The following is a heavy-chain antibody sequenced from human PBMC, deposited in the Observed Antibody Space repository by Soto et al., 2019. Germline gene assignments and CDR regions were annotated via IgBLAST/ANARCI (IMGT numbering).Heavy chain of an antibody. Sequence: EVQLVESGGGLVQPGRSLRLSCAASGFTFDDYAMHWVRQAPGKGLEWVSGISWNSGSIGYADSVKGRFTISRHNDKNPLYLRMNSLRDEDTALYYCANDTGRVWYRTFSRYYFGYWGQGTLVTV. V-gene: IGHV3-9*01. J-gene: IGHJ4*02. CDR2: ISWNSGSI. CDR1: GFTFDDYA. D-gene: IGHD6-19*01. CDR3: ANDTGRVWYRTFSRYYFGY.